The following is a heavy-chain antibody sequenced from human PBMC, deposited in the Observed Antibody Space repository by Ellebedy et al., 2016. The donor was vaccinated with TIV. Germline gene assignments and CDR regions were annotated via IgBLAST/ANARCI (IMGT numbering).Heavy chain of an antibody. V-gene: IGHV3-23*01. CDR1: GFTFSSYA. CDR2: IRDTGGST. D-gene: IGHD2-15*01. CDR3: AREDGISAFDI. Sequence: GESLKISCAASGFTFSSYAMSWVRQAPGKGLEWVSGIRDTGGSTYYADSVKGRFTISRDNSKNTLYLQMNSLRAEDTAVYYCAREDGISAFDIWGQGTMVTVSS. J-gene: IGHJ3*02.